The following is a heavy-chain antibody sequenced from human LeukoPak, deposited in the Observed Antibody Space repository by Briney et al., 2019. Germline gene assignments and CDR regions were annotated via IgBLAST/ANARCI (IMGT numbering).Heavy chain of an antibody. J-gene: IGHJ5*02. CDR3: ARGVPPQPTSWFDP. CDR1: GGSISSGDYY. D-gene: IGHD4-11*01. CDR2: IYYSGST. Sequence: SQTLSLTCTVSGGSISSGDYYWSWIRQPPGKGLEWIGYIYYSGSTYYNPSLKSRVTISVDTSKNQFSLKLSSVTAADTAVYYCARGVPPQPTSWFDPWGQGTLVTVSS. V-gene: IGHV4-30-4*08.